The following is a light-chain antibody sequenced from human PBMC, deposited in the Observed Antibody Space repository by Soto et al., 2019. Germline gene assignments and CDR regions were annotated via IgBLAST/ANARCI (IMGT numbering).Light chain of an antibody. V-gene: IGKV1-39*01. J-gene: IGKJ5*01. CDR3: QQGYSSAIT. Sequence: DIHMTQSPSSLSASVGDSVTITCRASQTVRTYLNWYQKKPGKAPTLLVYAASTLESAAPPRFSGAGSGTDFTLTINSLQPEDFATYYCQQGYSSAITFGQGTRLEIK. CDR1: QTVRTY. CDR2: AAS.